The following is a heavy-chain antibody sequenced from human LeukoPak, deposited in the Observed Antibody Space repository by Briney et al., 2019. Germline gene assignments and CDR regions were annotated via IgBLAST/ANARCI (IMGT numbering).Heavy chain of an antibody. D-gene: IGHD4-23*01. J-gene: IGHJ6*03. Sequence: PSETLSLTCTVSGGSISSGSYYWSWIRQPAGKGLEWIGRIYTSGSTNYNPSLKSRVTISVDTSKNQFSLKLSSVTAADTAVYYCARSRWGKYYYMDVWGKGTTVTISS. CDR2: IYTSGST. V-gene: IGHV4-61*02. CDR3: ARSRWGKYYYMDV. CDR1: GGSISSGSYY.